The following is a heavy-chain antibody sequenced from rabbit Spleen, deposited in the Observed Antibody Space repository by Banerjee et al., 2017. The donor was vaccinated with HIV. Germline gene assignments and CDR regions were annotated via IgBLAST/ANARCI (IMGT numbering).Heavy chain of an antibody. CDR1: GFSFSYSDY. V-gene: IGHV1S40*01. CDR2: IGAGVSYTT. Sequence: QSLEESGGGLVKPEGSLTLTCTASGFSFSYSDYMCWVRQPPGKGPEWIACIGAGVSYTTYYATWAKGRFTISKTSSTTVTLQMTSLTAADTAIYFCARDDATGGGWGYGMSLWVQGPLVTVS. CDR3: ARDDATGGGWGYGMSL. J-gene: IGHJ3*01. D-gene: IGHD4-1*01.